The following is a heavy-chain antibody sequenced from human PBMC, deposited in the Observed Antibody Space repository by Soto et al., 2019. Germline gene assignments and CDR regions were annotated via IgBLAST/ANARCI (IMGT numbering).Heavy chain of an antibody. CDR3: AKLRLATYDFWGGCDS. Sequence: QVQLVESGGGVAQPGRSLKLSCLASGFTFNDYAMHWVRQAPGKGLEWVALISYDESNKDYADSVKGRFTISRDNSKNALYLQINSLRSEDTAVYYCAKLRLATYDFWGGCDSWGQGTLVTVSS. CDR1: GFTFNDYA. D-gene: IGHD3-3*01. CDR2: ISYDESNK. V-gene: IGHV3-30*18. J-gene: IGHJ4*02.